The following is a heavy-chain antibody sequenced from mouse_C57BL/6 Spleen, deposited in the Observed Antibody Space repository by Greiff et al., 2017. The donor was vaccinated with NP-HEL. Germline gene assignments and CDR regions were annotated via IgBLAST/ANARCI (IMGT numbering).Heavy chain of an antibody. V-gene: IGHV1-22*01. J-gene: IGHJ1*03. CDR2: INPNNGGT. CDR1: GYTFTDYN. CDR3: ARNYYSTRYFDV. D-gene: IGHD2-5*01. Sequence: VQLQQSGPELVKPGASVKMSCKASGYTFTDYNMHWVKQSHGKSLEWIGYINPNNGGTSYNQKFKGKATLTVNKSSSTAYMELRSLTSEDSAVYYCARNYYSTRYFDVWGTGTTVTVSS.